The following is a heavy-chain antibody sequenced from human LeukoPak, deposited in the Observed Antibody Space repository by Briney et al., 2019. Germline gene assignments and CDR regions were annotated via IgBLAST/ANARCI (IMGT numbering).Heavy chain of an antibody. CDR1: GFTLSSNY. D-gene: IGHD3-22*01. J-gene: IGHJ4*02. CDR3: TTDRELFTYD. CDR2: IKSNLDGGKT. Sequence: GGSLRLSCAAPGFTLSSNYMSWVRQAPGKGREWGCRIKSNLDGGKTVYAAPVKGRFTISRDDSTDTLYLQMNSLKTEDTSIYYCTTDRELFTYDWGQGALVTVSS. V-gene: IGHV3-15*01.